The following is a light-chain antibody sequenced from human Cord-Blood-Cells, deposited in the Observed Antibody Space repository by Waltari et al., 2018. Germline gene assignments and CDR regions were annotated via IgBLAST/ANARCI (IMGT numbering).Light chain of an antibody. Sequence: QSVLTQPPSASGTPGQRVTISCSGSSSNIGSNTVNWYQQLPGTAPKLLIYSNNQRPPGVPYQFSGTQSGTDASLAISGLQSEAEADYYCAAWDDSLNGHVVFGGVTKLTVL. CDR1: SSNIGSNT. CDR2: SNN. J-gene: IGLJ2*01. V-gene: IGLV1-44*01. CDR3: AAWDDSLNGHVV.